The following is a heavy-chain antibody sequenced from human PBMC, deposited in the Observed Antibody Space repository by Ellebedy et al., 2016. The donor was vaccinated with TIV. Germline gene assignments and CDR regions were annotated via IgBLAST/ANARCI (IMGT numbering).Heavy chain of an antibody. Sequence: GESLKFSCAASGFTFSTYWMNWVRQAPGKGLEWVANIKQDGSEKNYVDSVKGRFTISRDNAKNSLYLQMHSLRVEDTAVYYCARDGVTTRFYLFDYWGQGTLVTVSS. V-gene: IGHV3-7*01. CDR3: ARDGVTTRFYLFDY. J-gene: IGHJ4*02. CDR1: GFTFSTYW. CDR2: IKQDGSEK. D-gene: IGHD4-11*01.